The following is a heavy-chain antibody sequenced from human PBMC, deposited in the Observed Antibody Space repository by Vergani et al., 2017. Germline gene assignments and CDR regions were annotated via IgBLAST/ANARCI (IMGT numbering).Heavy chain of an antibody. CDR3: ARVRRQWLVRGYFDY. Sequence: EVQLVESGGGLVRPGGSLRLSCAASGFTFSSYEMNWVRQAPGKGLEWVSYISSSGSTIYYADSVKGRFTISRDNAKNSLYLQMNSLRAEDTAVYYCARVRRQWLVRGYFDYWGQGTLVTVSS. J-gene: IGHJ4*02. CDR1: GFTFSSYE. V-gene: IGHV3-48*03. CDR2: ISSSGSTI. D-gene: IGHD6-19*01.